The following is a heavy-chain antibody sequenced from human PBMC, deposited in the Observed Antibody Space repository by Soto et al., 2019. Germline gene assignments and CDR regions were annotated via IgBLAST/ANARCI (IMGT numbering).Heavy chain of an antibody. J-gene: IGHJ6*02. V-gene: IGHV3-30-3*01. Sequence: QVQLVESGGGVVQPGRSLRLSCAASGFTFSSYAMYWVRQAPGKGLEWVAVISYDGNNKYYADSVKGRFTISRDNSKNTLYLQMNSVSAEDMAVYYCARAGCDGGSCYTLVGLRYGMDVWGQGTTVTVSS. D-gene: IGHD2-15*01. CDR2: ISYDGNNK. CDR1: GFTFSSYA. CDR3: ARAGCDGGSCYTLVGLRYGMDV.